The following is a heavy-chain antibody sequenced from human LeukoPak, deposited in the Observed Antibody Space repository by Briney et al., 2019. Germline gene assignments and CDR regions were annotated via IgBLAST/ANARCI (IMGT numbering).Heavy chain of an antibody. CDR1: GFTFSSYG. Sequence: PGGSLRLSCAASGFTFSSYGMHWVRQAPGKGLEWVAFIRYDGSNKYYADSVKGRFTISRDNSKNTLYLQMNSLRAEDTAAYYCARDKPLSPDIVVVVMDVWGKGTTVTVSS. D-gene: IGHD2-15*01. V-gene: IGHV3-30*02. CDR3: ARDKPLSPDIVVVVMDV. CDR2: IRYDGSNK. J-gene: IGHJ6*03.